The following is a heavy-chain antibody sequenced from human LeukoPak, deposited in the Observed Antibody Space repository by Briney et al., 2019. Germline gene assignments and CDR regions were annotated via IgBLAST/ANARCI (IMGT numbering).Heavy chain of an antibody. J-gene: IGHJ4*02. CDR2: INPNSGGT. D-gene: IGHD1-26*01. Sequence: ASVKVSCKASGYTFTSYGISWVRQAPGQGLEWMGWINPNSGGTNYAQKFQGRVTMTRDTSISTAYMELSRLRSDDTAVYYCARGPAFWELLFDYWGQGTLVTVSS. CDR3: ARGPAFWELLFDY. V-gene: IGHV1-2*02. CDR1: GYTFTSYG.